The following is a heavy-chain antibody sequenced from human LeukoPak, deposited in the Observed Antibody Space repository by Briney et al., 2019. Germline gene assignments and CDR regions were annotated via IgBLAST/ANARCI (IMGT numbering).Heavy chain of an antibody. CDR3: ASDPSGDYVNYYYGMDV. CDR1: GYTFTSYD. Sequence: GASVKVSCKASGYTFTSYDINWVRQATGQGLEWMGWMNPNSGNTGYAQKFQGRVTMTRNTSISTAYMELSSLRSEDTAVYYCASDPSGDYVNYYYGMDVWGQGTTVTVSS. V-gene: IGHV1-8*01. CDR2: MNPNSGNT. J-gene: IGHJ6*02. D-gene: IGHD4-17*01.